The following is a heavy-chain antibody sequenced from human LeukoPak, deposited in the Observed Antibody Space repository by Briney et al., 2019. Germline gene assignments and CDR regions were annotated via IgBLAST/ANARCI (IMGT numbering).Heavy chain of an antibody. Sequence: GESLKISCKGSGYSFTSYWIGWVRQMPGKGLEWMGIIYPGDSDTRYSPSFQGQVTISADKSISTAYLQWSSLKASDTAMYYCARRYYDILTGYRWYYFDYWGQGTLVTVSS. CDR2: IYPGDSDT. J-gene: IGHJ4*02. V-gene: IGHV5-51*01. D-gene: IGHD3-9*01. CDR3: ARRYYDILTGYRWYYFDY. CDR1: GYSFTSYW.